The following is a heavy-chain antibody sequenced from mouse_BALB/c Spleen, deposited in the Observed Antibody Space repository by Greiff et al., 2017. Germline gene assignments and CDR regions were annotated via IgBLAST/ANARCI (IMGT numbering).Heavy chain of an antibody. V-gene: IGHV3-2*02. Sequence: EVKLLESGPGLVKPSQSLSLTCTVTGYSITSDYAWNWIRQFPGNKLEWMGYISYSGSTSYNPSLKSRISITRDTSKNQFFLQLNSVTTEDTATYYCARHGYAMDYWGQGTSVTVSS. CDR1: GYSITSDYA. CDR2: ISYSGST. CDR3: ARHGYAMDY. D-gene: IGHD1-1*02. J-gene: IGHJ4*01.